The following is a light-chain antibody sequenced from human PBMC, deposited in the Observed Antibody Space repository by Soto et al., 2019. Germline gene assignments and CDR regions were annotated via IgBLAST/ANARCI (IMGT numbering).Light chain of an antibody. CDR2: GNG. J-gene: IGLJ1*01. V-gene: IGLV1-40*01. CDR1: SSNIGAGHD. CDR3: QSYDSSLSGSEV. Sequence: VLTQPPSVSGAPGQRVTISCTGSSSNIGAGHDVHWYQQLPGTAPKLLIYGNGNRPSGVPERFSGSKSGTSASLAITGLQAEDEADYYCQSYDSSLSGSEVFGTGTKLTVL.